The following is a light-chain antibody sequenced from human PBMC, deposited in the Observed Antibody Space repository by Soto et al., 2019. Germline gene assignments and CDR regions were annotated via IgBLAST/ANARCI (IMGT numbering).Light chain of an antibody. J-gene: IGLJ1*01. CDR1: ISEIGTYNY. CDR3: SSYTHTGILYV. Sequence: QSVLTQPASVSGSPGQSITISCTGSISEIGTYNYVSWYQQHSGKAPRLIISDVSDRPSGVSNRFSGSKSGNSASLTISGLQPEDEAHYYCSSYTHTGILYVCGTGTKVTVL. CDR2: DVS. V-gene: IGLV2-14*03.